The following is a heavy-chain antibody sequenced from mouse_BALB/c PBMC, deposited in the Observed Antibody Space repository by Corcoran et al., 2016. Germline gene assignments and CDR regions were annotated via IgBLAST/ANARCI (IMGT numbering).Heavy chain of an antibody. J-gene: IGHJ3*01. CDR3: TRSGYRYSFAY. V-gene: IGHV1S81*02. CDR2: INPSNGGT. D-gene: IGHD2-14*01. CDR1: GYTFTSYY. Sequence: QVQLQQPGAELVKPGASVKLSCKASGYTFTSYYMYWVKQRPGQGLEWIGGINPSNGGTNFNEKFKSKATLTVDKSSSTAYMQLSSLTSEDSAVYYCTRSGYRYSFAYWGQGTLVTVSA.